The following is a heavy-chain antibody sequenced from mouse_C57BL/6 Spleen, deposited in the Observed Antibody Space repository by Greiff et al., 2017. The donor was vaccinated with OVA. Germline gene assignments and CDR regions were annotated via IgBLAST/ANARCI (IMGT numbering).Heavy chain of an antibody. V-gene: IGHV5-16*01. Sequence: EVQLVESEGGLVQPGSSMKLSCTASGFTFSDYYMAWVRQVPEKGLEWVANINYDGSSTYYLDSLKSRFIISRDNAKNILYLQMSSLKSEDTATYYCARDGATDYAMDYWGQGTSVTVSS. CDR2: INYDGSST. D-gene: IGHD3-1*01. CDR3: ARDGATDYAMDY. CDR1: GFTFSDYY. J-gene: IGHJ4*01.